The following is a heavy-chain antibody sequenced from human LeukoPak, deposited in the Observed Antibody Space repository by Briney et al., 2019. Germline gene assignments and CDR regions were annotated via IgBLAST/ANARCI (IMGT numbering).Heavy chain of an antibody. D-gene: IGHD1-26*01. J-gene: IGHJ4*02. Sequence: PGGSLRLSCAASGFTVSSNYMSWVRQAPGKGLDWASVIYSGGSTYYADSVKGRFTISRDNSKNTLYLQMNSLRAEDTAVYYCARRVGSSDDYWGQGTLVTVSS. CDR3: ARRVGSSDDY. CDR1: GFTVSSNY. V-gene: IGHV3-53*01. CDR2: IYSGGST.